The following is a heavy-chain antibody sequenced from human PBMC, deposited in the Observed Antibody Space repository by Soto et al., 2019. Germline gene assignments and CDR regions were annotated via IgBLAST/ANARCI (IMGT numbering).Heavy chain of an antibody. CDR2: IKQDGSEK. CDR1: GFTLSSVW. V-gene: IGHV3-7*03. D-gene: IGHD1-26*01. Sequence: GGSLRSACAASGFTLSSVWMSWVRQAPGKGRELVANIKQDGSEKKYVDSVMGRFTLSRDTAKNSLYLQINSLRAEDTAVYHCSQTIVVFAYAQQRGDPYNYYALDVWGQGTPFTVPS. CDR3: SQTIVVFAYAQQRGDPYNYYALDV. J-gene: IGHJ6*02.